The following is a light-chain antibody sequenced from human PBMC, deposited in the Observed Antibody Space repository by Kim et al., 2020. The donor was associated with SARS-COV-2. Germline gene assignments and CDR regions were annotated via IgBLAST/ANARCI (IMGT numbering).Light chain of an antibody. CDR3: HQYGTTPLT. Sequence: LSPTETATLSFMASPSISRALFASYQQRTRQAPRLLLSCASISATGIPARFSGSGSATDFTLTISSLETDDFAVYYCHQYGTTPLTFGGGTKLEI. CDR1: PSISRAL. J-gene: IGKJ4*01. V-gene: IGKV3-20*01. CDR2: CAS.